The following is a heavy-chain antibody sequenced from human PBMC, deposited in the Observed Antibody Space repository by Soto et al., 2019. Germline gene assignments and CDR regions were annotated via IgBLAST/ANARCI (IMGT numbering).Heavy chain of an antibody. J-gene: IGHJ4*02. CDR1: GFTFSSYA. Sequence: EVQLLESGGGLVQPGGSLRLYCAASGFTFSSYAMNWVRQAPGKGLEWVSAISGSGGSTYYADSVKGRFTISRDNSKNTLYLQVNSLRAEDTALYYCAKVGGTSHPPIPVDDWGQGTLVTVSS. CDR2: ISGSGGST. CDR3: AKVGGTSHPPIPVDD. D-gene: IGHD2-2*02. V-gene: IGHV3-23*01.